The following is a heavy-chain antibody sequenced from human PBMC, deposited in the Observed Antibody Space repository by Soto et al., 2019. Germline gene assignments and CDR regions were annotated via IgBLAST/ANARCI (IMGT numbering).Heavy chain of an antibody. D-gene: IGHD3-22*01. J-gene: IGHJ4*02. V-gene: IGHV4-59*01. Sequence: PSETLSLTCTVSGGSINSYYWSWIRQPPGKGLEWIGYIFYSGNTNYNPSLNSRVTISVDTSKNQFSLNLSSVTAADTAVYFCARAKTTMIVPENYWGQGTLVTSPQ. CDR2: IFYSGNT. CDR3: ARAKTTMIVPENY. CDR1: GGSINSYY.